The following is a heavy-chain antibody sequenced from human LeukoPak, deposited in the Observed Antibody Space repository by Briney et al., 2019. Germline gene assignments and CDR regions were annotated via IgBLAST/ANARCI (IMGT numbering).Heavy chain of an antibody. CDR3: AKGDVRSDFDS. D-gene: IGHD3-3*01. V-gene: IGHV3-23*01. CDR1: GFTFSSYA. J-gene: IGHJ4*02. CDR2: ISGSGGTT. Sequence: GGSLRLSCAASGFTFSSYAMSWVRQAPGKSLEWVSSISGSGGTTYYADSVKGRFTISRDNSKNTLFLQMNRLRAEDTAVYYCAKGDVRSDFDSWGQGTLVTVSS.